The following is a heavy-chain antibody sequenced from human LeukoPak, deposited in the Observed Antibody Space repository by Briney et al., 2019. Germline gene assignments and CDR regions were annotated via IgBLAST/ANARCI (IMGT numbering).Heavy chain of an antibody. CDR2: VKGDGRTT. J-gene: IGHJ4*02. CDR3: ATGHSYGYDY. CDR1: GLTFSDFW. V-gene: IGHV3-74*01. D-gene: IGHD5-18*01. Sequence: PGGSLRLSCAASGLTFSDFWMHWVRQPPGKGLVWVALVKGDGRTTIYADSVKDRFTISRDNAKNTLYLQMNSLRADDSGVYYCATGHSYGYDYWGQGVLVTVSS.